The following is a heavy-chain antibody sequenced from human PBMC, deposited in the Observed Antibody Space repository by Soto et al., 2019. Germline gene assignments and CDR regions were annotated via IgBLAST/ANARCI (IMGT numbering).Heavy chain of an antibody. J-gene: IGHJ4*02. Sequence: GGSLRLSCEASGFTFSTYAMSWVRQAPGKGLEWVSGISGGGDYSADTYFADSVKGRFTISRDSSKNTVYLQMNSLRLEDAALYYCVREAINSGWSGGRIYFFDSWGQGTLVTVSS. CDR3: VREAINSGWSGGRIYFFDS. CDR2: ISGGGDYSADT. CDR1: GFTFSTYA. D-gene: IGHD6-13*01. V-gene: IGHV3-23*01.